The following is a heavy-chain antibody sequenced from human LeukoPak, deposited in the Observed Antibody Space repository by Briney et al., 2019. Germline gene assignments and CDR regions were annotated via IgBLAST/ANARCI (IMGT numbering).Heavy chain of an antibody. Sequence: SETLSLTCTGSGGSIISHYWSWIRQPPWKGLEGIGSSYYSGSTNYNPSRKSQVTISVDTSKNQFSLKLSSVTAADTAFYYCARGDIVMGGGRNWFDPWGQGTLVTVSS. D-gene: IGHD2-21*01. CDR1: GGSIISHY. CDR3: ARGDIVMGGGRNWFDP. J-gene: IGHJ5*02. V-gene: IGHV4-59*11. CDR2: SYYSGST.